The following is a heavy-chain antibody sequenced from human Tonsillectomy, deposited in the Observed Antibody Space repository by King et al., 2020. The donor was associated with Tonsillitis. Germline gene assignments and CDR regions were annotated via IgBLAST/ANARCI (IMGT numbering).Heavy chain of an antibody. V-gene: IGHV4-61*02. Sequence: LQLQESGPGLVKPSQTLSLTCTVSGDSINSGPYYWNWIRQPAGKGLEWIGRISSSGSTSSKPSLKSRVTISVDTSENQFSLKLSSVTAADTAVYYCAREDFGDYPYWGQGTLVTVSS. J-gene: IGHJ4*02. D-gene: IGHD4-17*01. CDR2: ISSSGST. CDR1: GDSINSGPYY. CDR3: AREDFGDYPY.